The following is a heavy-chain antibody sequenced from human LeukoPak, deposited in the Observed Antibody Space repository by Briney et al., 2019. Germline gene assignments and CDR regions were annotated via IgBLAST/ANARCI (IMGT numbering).Heavy chain of an antibody. V-gene: IGHV3-72*01. CDR1: GFTFSDHF. J-gene: IGHJ4*02. CDR3: VRVGSVSGSDYFDY. Sequence: GGSLSLSCAVSGFTFSDHFLDWVRQAPGKGLEWVGRSRNKAKSYTTEYAASVKGRFTISRDDSKNSLYLQMNSLETEDTAVYYCVRVGSVSGSDYFDYWGQGTPVTVSS. D-gene: IGHD6-19*01. CDR2: SRNKAKSYTT.